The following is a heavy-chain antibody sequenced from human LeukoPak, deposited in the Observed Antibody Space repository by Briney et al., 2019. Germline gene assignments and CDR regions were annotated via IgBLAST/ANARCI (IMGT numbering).Heavy chain of an antibody. D-gene: IGHD2-15*01. J-gene: IGHJ5*02. V-gene: IGHV4-39*07. CDR1: GASIRGSDYY. CDR3: ARRYCSGGSCRGWFDP. CDR2: IYYTGTA. Sequence: PSETLSLTCTVSGASIRGSDYYWDWIRQTPGKGLEWIAAIYYTGTAYYNPSLKSRVTISVDTSKNQFSLKLSSVTAADTAVYYCARRYCSGGSCRGWFDPWGQGTLVTVSS.